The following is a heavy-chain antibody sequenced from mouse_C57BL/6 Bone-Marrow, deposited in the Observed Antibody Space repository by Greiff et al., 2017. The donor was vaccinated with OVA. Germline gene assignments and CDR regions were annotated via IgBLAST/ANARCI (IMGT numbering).Heavy chain of an antibody. D-gene: IGHD4-1*01. Sequence: VQLQQSGAELVRPGTSVKMSCKASGYTFTNYWIGWAKQRPGHGLEWIGDIYPGGGGTNYNEKFKGKATLTADKSSSTAYMQFSSLTSEDSAIYYCARGGLTGTSMDYWGQGTSVTVSS. CDR2: IYPGGGGT. CDR3: ARGGLTGTSMDY. CDR1: GYTFTNYW. V-gene: IGHV1-63*01. J-gene: IGHJ4*01.